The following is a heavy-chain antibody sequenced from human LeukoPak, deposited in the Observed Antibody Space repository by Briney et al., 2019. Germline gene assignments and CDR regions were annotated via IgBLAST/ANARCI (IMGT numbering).Heavy chain of an antibody. J-gene: IGHJ4*02. Sequence: PGRSLRLSCAASGFTFRTYGVHWVRQAPGKGLEWVAVIWYDGSDKYHADSVKGRFTISRDNSKNMLYLQMNSLRAEDTAVYYCASSSGWYLSSDYWGQGTLVTVSS. CDR1: GFTFRTYG. V-gene: IGHV3-33*01. D-gene: IGHD6-19*01. CDR2: IWYDGSDK. CDR3: ASSSGWYLSSDY.